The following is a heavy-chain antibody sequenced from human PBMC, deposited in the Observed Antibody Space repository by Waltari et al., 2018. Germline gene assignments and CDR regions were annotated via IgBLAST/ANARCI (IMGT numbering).Heavy chain of an antibody. CDR3: ASVRTIFGVSPDAFDI. CDR2: IYYSGST. D-gene: IGHD3-3*01. J-gene: IGHJ3*02. CDR1: GGSISTRSYY. V-gene: IGHV4-39*07. Sequence: QPQLQESGPGLVKPSETLSLTCTVSGGSISTRSYYWGWTRQPPGKGLEWIGSIYYSGSTNYNPSLKSRVTISVDTSKNQFSLKLSSVTAADTAVYYCASVRTIFGVSPDAFDIWGQGTMVTVSS.